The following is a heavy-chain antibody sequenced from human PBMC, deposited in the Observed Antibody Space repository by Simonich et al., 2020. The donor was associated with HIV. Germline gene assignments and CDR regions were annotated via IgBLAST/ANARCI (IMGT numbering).Heavy chain of an antibody. CDR2: VRTFGGDT. CDR1: GYTFTNYA. V-gene: IGHV1-18*01. J-gene: IGHJ4*02. Sequence: QVQLVQSGAEVKKPGASVKVSCKTSGYTFTNYAISWVRQAPGQGLEWMGCVRTFGGDTKYSQNLQGRVPMTTDTSTTTVYMELRSLRSDDTAIYYCARGQPYFDYWGQGTLVTVSS. CDR3: ARGQPYFDY.